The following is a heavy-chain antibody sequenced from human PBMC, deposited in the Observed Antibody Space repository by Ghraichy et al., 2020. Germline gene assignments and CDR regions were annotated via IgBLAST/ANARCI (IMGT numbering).Heavy chain of an antibody. CDR3: ARGFSGSYYGYYYYYYMDV. V-gene: IGHV4-34*01. D-gene: IGHD1-26*01. CDR1: GGSFSGYY. Sequence: SETLSLTCAVYGGSFSGYYWSWIRQPPGKGLEWIGEINHSGSTNYNPSLKSRVTISVDTSKNQFSLKLSSVTAADTAVYYCARGFSGSYYGYYYYYYMDVWGKGTTVTVSS. J-gene: IGHJ6*03. CDR2: INHSGST.